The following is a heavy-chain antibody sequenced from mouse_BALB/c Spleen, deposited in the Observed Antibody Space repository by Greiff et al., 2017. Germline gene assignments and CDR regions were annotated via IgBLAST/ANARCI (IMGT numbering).Heavy chain of an antibody. D-gene: IGHD3-2*02. CDR1: GFSLTSYG. J-gene: IGHJ4*01. Sequence: QVQLKESGPGLVQPSQSLSITCTVSGFSLTSYGVHWVRQSPGKGLEWLGVIWSGGSTDYNAAFISRLSISKDNSKSQVFFKMNSLQANDTAIYYCARSTKAYYYAMDYWGQGTSVTVSS. V-gene: IGHV2-2*02. CDR3: ARSTKAYYYAMDY. CDR2: IWSGGST.